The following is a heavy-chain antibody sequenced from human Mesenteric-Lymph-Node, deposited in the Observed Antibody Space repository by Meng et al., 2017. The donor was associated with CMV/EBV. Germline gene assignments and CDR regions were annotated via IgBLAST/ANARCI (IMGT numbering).Heavy chain of an antibody. D-gene: IGHD4-23*01. Sequence: VHAQHAGAGLCKPSETLSLHCAVYGGSFSGYYWSWIRQPPGKGLEWIGEINHSGSTNYNPSLKSRVTISVDTSKNQFSLKLSSVTAADTAVYYCARHQRWLKSEGGFNYWGQGTLVTVSS. CDR2: INHSGST. CDR1: GGSFSGYY. J-gene: IGHJ4*02. V-gene: IGHV4-34*01. CDR3: ARHQRWLKSEGGFNY.